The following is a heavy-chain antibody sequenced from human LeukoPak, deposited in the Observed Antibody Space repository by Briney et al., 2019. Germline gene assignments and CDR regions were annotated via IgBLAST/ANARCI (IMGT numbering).Heavy chain of an antibody. V-gene: IGHV4-38-2*02. Sequence: PSETLSLTCTVSGYTISSGYYWGWIRQPPGKGLEWIGSIYHSGSTYYNPSLKSRVTISLDTSKNQFSLKLSSVTAADTAVYYCARNPGGYYFDYWGQGTLVTVSS. CDR3: ARNPGGYYFDY. J-gene: IGHJ4*02. D-gene: IGHD1-14*01. CDR1: GYTISSGYY. CDR2: IYHSGST.